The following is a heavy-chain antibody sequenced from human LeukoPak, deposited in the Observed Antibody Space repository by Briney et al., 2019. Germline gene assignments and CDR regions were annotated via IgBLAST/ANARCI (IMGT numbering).Heavy chain of an antibody. Sequence: SQTLSLTCAVSGGSISSGDYYWSWIRQPPGKGLEWIGYIYYSGSTYYNPSLKSRVTISVDTSKNQFSLKLSSVTAAGTAVYYCASGTPSYYDFWSGYNPFDYWGQGTLVTVSS. CDR3: ASGTPSYYDFWSGYNPFDY. CDR2: IYYSGST. CDR1: GGSISSGDYY. D-gene: IGHD3-3*01. V-gene: IGHV4-30-4*08. J-gene: IGHJ4*02.